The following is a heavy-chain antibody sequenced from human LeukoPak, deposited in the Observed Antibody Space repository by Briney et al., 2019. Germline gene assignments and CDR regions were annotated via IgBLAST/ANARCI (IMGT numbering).Heavy chain of an antibody. J-gene: IGHJ3*02. D-gene: IGHD6-13*01. Sequence: PSETLSLTCTVSDGSISSGDYYWSWIRQPPGKGLEWIGYIYYSGSTYYNPSLKSRVTISVDTSKNQFSLKLSSVTAADTAVYYCARVDSSLEAFDIWGQGTMVTVSS. V-gene: IGHV4-30-4*08. CDR1: DGSISSGDYY. CDR2: IYYSGST. CDR3: ARVDSSLEAFDI.